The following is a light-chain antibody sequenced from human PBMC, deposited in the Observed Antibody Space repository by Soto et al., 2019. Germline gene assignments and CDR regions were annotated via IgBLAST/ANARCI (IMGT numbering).Light chain of an antibody. CDR1: KSINTY. J-gene: IGKJ3*01. V-gene: IGKV1-39*01. Sequence: DIQMSQYPSSLSASVGDRVTIPRRATKSINTYVNWYQQRQGKAPKILIYTATSLQSGVPSRFSGSGSGTDFTLTISSLQPEDLATYYCQQSYSHSITFGPGTKVDI. CDR3: QQSYSHSIT. CDR2: TAT.